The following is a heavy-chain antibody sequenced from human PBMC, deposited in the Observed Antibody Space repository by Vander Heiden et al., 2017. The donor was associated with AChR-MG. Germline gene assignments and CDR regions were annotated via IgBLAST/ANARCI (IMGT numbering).Heavy chain of an antibody. J-gene: IGHJ4*02. CDR3: ARGDYYDSSGYLDY. CDR2: IYHSGST. Sequence: QLQLQESGSGLVKPSQTLSLTCAVSGGSISGGGYSWSWIRQPPGKGLEWIGYIYHSGSTYYNPSLKSRVTISVDRSKNQFSLKLSSVTAADTAVYYCARGDYYDSSGYLDYWGQGTLVTVSS. CDR1: GGSISGGGYS. D-gene: IGHD3-22*01. V-gene: IGHV4-30-2*01.